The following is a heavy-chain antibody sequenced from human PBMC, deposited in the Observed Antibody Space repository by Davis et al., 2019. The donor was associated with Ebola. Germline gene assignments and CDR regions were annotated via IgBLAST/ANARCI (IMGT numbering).Heavy chain of an antibody. J-gene: IGHJ3*02. CDR1: GYSLTELS. D-gene: IGHD2-15*01. V-gene: IGHV1-24*01. CDR2: FDPEDGEA. Sequence: ASVTVSCKVSGYSLTELSIHWVRQAPGKGLEWMGYFDPEDGEALYAQKFQDRVTMTEETSTDTAYMELSSLRSEDTAVYYCAAGGVGGGFDIWGQGTVVTVSS. CDR3: AAGGVGGGFDI.